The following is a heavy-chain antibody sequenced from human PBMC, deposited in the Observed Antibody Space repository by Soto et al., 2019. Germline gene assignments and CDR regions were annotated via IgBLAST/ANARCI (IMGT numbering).Heavy chain of an antibody. CDR3: TRRPQNRPFDY. J-gene: IGHJ4*02. CDR1: DSSISSSSYY. CDR2: IFYSGTT. V-gene: IGHV4-39*01. Sequence: ETLSLTCTVSDSSISSSSYYWGWIRQPPGKGLEWIESIFYSGTTYYNPSLKNRVTISADTSKNQFSLKLSSATAADTAVYYCTRRPQNRPFDYWGQGILVTVSS.